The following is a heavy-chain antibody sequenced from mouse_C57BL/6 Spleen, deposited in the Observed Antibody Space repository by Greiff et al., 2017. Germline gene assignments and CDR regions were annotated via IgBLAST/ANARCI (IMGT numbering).Heavy chain of an antibody. V-gene: IGHV1-64*01. J-gene: IGHJ2*02. Sequence: QVQLQQPGAELVKPGASVKLSCTASGYTFTSYWMPWVKQRPGQGLEWIGMIHPDSGSNYNEKFKSKATLTADKSSSTAYMQLSSLTSADSAVYYCARNRANWDYFDYWGQGTSVTVSS. CDR1: GYTFTSYW. CDR3: ARNRANWDYFDY. CDR2: IHPDSGS. D-gene: IGHD4-1*01.